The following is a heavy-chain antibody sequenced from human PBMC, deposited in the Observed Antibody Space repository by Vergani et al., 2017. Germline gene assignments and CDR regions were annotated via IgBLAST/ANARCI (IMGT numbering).Heavy chain of an antibody. J-gene: IGHJ3*02. D-gene: IGHD5-12*01. CDR1: GFTFSSYC. CDR3: AIVASEDAFDI. CDR2: IISSSSYL. V-gene: IGHV3-21*05. Sequence: VQLVESGGGVVPPGGSLRLSCAASGFTFSSYCMNWVRQAPGKGLEWVSYIISSSSYLYYADSVKGRFTIARDNAKNSVYLQMNSLRSEDTAVYYCAIVASEDAFDIWGQGTMVTVSS.